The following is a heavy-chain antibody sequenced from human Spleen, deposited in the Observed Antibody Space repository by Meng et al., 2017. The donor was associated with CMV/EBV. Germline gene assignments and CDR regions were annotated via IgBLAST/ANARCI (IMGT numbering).Heavy chain of an antibody. CDR3: AKEGSGLDY. D-gene: IGHD2-21*01. CDR2: ITGSGSTA. J-gene: IGHJ4*02. CDR1: GFTFSDYA. V-gene: IGHV3-23*01. Sequence: LSLTCVASGFTFSDYAMSWVRQAPGKGLESVSSITGSGSTAFYADSVKGRFTVSRDNSKNTLYLQMKSLRAEDTAVYYCAKEGSGLDYWGQGTLVTVSS.